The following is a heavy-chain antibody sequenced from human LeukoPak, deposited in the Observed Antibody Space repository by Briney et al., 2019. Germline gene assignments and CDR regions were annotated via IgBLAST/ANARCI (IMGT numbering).Heavy chain of an antibody. V-gene: IGHV4-39*01. CDR1: GGSISGSGYY. CDR2: IYYTGST. CDR3: ARRDIGGFDP. Sequence: SETLSLTCSVSGGSISGSGYYWAWIRQPPGKGLEWIGSIYYTGSTHYNSSLKSRVTMSVDTSKNQFSLKLSSVTAADTAVYYCARRDIGGFDPWGQGTLVTVSS. D-gene: IGHD2-21*02. J-gene: IGHJ5*02.